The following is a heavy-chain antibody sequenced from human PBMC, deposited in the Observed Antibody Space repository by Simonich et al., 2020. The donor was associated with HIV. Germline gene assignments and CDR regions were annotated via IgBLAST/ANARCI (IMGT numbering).Heavy chain of an antibody. CDR1: GGSFSGYY. Sequence: QVQLQQWGAGRLKPSETLSLTCAVFGGSFSGYYWSWIRQPPGKGLAWIGEINNSGRNNDKPSLKRRVTISVDSSKNQFSLKLSSVTAADTAVYYCARGRVGATTGDAFDIWGQGKMVTVSS. CDR3: ARGRVGATTGDAFDI. CDR2: INNSGRN. D-gene: IGHD1-26*01. V-gene: IGHV4-34*01. J-gene: IGHJ3*02.